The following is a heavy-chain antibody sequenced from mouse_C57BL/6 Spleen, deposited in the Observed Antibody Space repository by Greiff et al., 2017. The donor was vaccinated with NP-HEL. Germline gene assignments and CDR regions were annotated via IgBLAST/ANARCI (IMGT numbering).Heavy chain of an antibody. CDR3: TTILGYAMDY. CDR1: GFNIKDDY. CDR2: IDPENGDT. Sequence: VQLKQSGAELVRPGASVKLSCTASGFNIKDDYMHWVKQRPEQGLEWIGWIDPENGDTEYASKFQGKATITADTSSNTAYLQLRSLTSEDTAVYYCTTILGYAMDYWGQGTSVTVSS. V-gene: IGHV14-4*01. J-gene: IGHJ4*01.